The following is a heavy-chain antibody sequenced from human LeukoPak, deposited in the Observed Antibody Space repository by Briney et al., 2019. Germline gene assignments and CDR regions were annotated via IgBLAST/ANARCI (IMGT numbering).Heavy chain of an antibody. Sequence: SETLSLTCTVSGGSISSYYWSWIRQPPGKGQEWIGYIYYSGSTNYNPSLKSRVTISVDTSKNQFSLKLSSVTAADTAVYYCARGPHYDYVWGSYCYGAFDIWGQGTMVTVSS. CDR3: ARGPHYDYVWGSYCYGAFDI. J-gene: IGHJ3*02. CDR2: IYYSGST. CDR1: GGSISSYY. D-gene: IGHD3-16*02. V-gene: IGHV4-59*01.